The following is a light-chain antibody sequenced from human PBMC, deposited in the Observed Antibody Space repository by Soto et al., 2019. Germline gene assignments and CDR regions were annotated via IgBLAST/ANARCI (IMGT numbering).Light chain of an antibody. J-gene: IGKJ3*01. CDR1: QSVSSSY. V-gene: IGKV3-20*01. CDR2: GAS. CDR3: HLRV. Sequence: EIVLTQSPGTLSLSPGERATLSCRASQSVSSSYLAWYQQKPGQAPRLLIYGASSRATGIPDRFSGSGSGTDFTLTISRLEPEDFAVYYCHLRVFGPGTKVDIK.